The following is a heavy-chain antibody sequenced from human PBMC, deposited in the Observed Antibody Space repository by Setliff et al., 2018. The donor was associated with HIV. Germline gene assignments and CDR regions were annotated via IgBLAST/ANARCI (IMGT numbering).Heavy chain of an antibody. J-gene: IGHJ3*02. D-gene: IGHD2-2*01. CDR3: AGQDIGAVPALGAFDI. V-gene: IGHV4-61*02. CDR2: IYTSGTT. CDR1: GGSISSGGFY. Sequence: SETLSLTCTVPGGSISSGGFYWYWIRQPAGKGLEWIGRIYTSGTTNYNPSLKSRVTISMGTSKSQFSLRLTSVTAADTAVYYCAGQDIGAVPALGAFDIWGQGTMVTVSS.